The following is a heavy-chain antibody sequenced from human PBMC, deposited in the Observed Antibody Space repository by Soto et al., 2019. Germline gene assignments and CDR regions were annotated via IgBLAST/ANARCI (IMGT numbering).Heavy chain of an antibody. Sequence: PGESLKISCKGSGYSFTSYCIGWVLQMPWKGLEWMGIIYPGDSDTRYSPSFQGQVTISADKSISTAYLQWSSLKASDTAMYYCARRGSSSWYRMGPYGMDVWGQGTTVTVSS. D-gene: IGHD6-13*01. V-gene: IGHV5-51*01. CDR1: GYSFTSYC. J-gene: IGHJ6*02. CDR3: ARRGSSSWYRMGPYGMDV. CDR2: IYPGDSDT.